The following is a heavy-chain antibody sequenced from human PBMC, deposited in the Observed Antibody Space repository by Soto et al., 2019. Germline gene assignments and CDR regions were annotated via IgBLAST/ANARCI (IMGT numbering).Heavy chain of an antibody. J-gene: IGHJ5*02. CDR2: VYATGTT. V-gene: IGHV4-4*07. CDR3: VSDGSKSLRDWFDP. CDR1: CGSIIKFY. Sequence: PSEALSLTCNFSCGSIIKFYWAWIRKTAGNGLEWMGRVYATGTTDYNPSLRSRVAMSVDISKKTFSLRLRSVTGADSGVYYCVSDGSKSLRDWFDPWGQGILVPVSP.